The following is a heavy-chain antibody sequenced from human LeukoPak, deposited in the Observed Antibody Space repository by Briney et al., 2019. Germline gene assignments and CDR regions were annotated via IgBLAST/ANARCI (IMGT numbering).Heavy chain of an antibody. D-gene: IGHD3-22*01. CDR1: GGSFSGYY. Sequence: SETLSLTCAVYGGSFSGYYWTWIRQTPAKGLEWIGEMNPSGSTNYNPSLKSRVTIAVDTSKNQFSLELGSVTAADTAVYYCARGRQDVTMIVVVMTAVSYYLDVWGKGTTVTVS. CDR2: MNPSGST. J-gene: IGHJ6*03. CDR3: ARGRQDVTMIVVVMTAVSYYLDV. V-gene: IGHV4-34*01.